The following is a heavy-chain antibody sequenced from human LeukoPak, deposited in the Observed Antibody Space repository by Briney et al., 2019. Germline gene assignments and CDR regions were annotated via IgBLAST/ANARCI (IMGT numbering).Heavy chain of an antibody. CDR1: GFTLSSYW. CDR3: VRGGTYSTDAFDI. Sequence: GGSLRLSCAASGFTLSSYWMHWVRQAPGKGLVWVSRINSDGSSTSYADSVKGRLTISRDNAKNTLYLQMNSLRAEDTAVYYCVRGGTYSTDAFDIWGQGTMVTVSS. J-gene: IGHJ3*02. CDR2: INSDGSST. V-gene: IGHV3-74*01. D-gene: IGHD2-15*01.